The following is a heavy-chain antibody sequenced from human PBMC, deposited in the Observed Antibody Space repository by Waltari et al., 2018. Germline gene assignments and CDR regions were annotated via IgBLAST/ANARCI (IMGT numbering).Heavy chain of an antibody. Sequence: EVQLMESGGGLVRPGESLRLSCAASGFTVNKAWMSWVRQGPGKGLEWIGRIKSNMDGGTADYAAPVKGRFTISRDDSKNILFLQLNSLNTEDTAMYYCVMWKYAAFHYWGQGSLVTVSS. CDR2: IKSNMDGGTA. CDR3: VMWKYAAFHY. J-gene: IGHJ4*02. V-gene: IGHV3-15*01. D-gene: IGHD2-8*01. CDR1: GFTVNKAW.